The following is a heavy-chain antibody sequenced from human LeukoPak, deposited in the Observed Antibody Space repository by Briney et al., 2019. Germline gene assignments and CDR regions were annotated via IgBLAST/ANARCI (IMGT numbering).Heavy chain of an antibody. J-gene: IGHJ4*02. V-gene: IGHV3-23*01. CDR2: ISGSDGST. D-gene: IGHD5-12*01. CDR1: GFTFSSYA. Sequence: PGGSLRLSCAASGFTFSSYAMSWVRQAPGKGLEWVSAISGSDGSTYYADSVKGRFTISRDNPKNTLYLQMNSLRPDDTAVYYCAQARSSSGYGPLGVSWGQGTLVTVSS. CDR3: AQARSSSGYGPLGVS.